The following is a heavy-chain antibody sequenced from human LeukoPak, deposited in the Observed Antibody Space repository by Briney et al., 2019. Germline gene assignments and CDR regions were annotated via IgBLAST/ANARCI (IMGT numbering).Heavy chain of an antibody. V-gene: IGHV4-4*02. D-gene: IGHD6-13*01. Sequence: SGTLSLTCAVSGGSISSNNWWSWVRQPPGKGLEWIGEIYHSGSTNYNPSLKSRVTISVDKSKNQFSLKLSSVTAADTAVYYCARALSSSWYYFDYWGQGTLVTVSS. CDR3: ARALSSSWYYFDY. CDR2: IYHSGST. CDR1: GGSISSNNW. J-gene: IGHJ4*02.